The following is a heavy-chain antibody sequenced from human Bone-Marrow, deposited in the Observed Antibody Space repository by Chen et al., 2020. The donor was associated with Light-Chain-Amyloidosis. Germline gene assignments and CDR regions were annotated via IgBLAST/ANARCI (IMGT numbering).Heavy chain of an antibody. J-gene: IGHJ4*01. Sequence: EVQLEQSGPDVKKPGESLKISCKGSGYTFPNYWIGWVRQMPGKGLEWMGVIYPDDSDARYSPSFEGQVTISADKSITTAYLQWRSLKASDTAMYYCARRRDGYNFDYWGHGTLVTVSS. V-gene: IGHV5-51*01. CDR2: IYPDDSDA. CDR3: ARRRDGYNFDY. CDR1: GYTFPNYW. D-gene: IGHD5-12*01.